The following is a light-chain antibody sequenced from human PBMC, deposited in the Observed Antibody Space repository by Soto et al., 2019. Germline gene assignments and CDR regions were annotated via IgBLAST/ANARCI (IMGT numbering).Light chain of an antibody. CDR1: SGHSSYA. V-gene: IGLV4-69*01. CDR2: LNSDGSH. J-gene: IGLJ2*01. Sequence: QPVLTQSPSASASLGASVKLTCTLSSGHSSYAIAWHQQQPEKGPRSLMKLNSDGSHSKGDGIPDRFSGSSSGAERYLSISRLQSEDEADYYCQTWGTGIFGGGTKLTVL. CDR3: QTWGTGI.